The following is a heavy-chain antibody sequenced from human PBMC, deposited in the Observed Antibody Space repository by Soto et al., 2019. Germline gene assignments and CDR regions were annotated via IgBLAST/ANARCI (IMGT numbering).Heavy chain of an antibody. CDR3: AKPYYYCSAASYYFDY. CDR2: IWYDGSNK. Sequence: LRLSCAASGFTFSSYGMHWVRQAPGKGLEWVAVIWYDGSNKYYAESVKGRFTISRDNSKNTLYLQMNSLRAEDTAVYYCAKPYYYCSAASYYFDYCGQGTLGIVSS. CDR1: GFTFSSYG. J-gene: IGHJ4*02. V-gene: IGHV3-33*06. D-gene: IGHD2-15*01.